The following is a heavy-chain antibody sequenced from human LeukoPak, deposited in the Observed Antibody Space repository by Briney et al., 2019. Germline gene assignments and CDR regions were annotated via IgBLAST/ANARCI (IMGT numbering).Heavy chain of an antibody. CDR2: IIPIFGTA. CDR3: ARDPSNSSGRYWYIDV. V-gene: IGHV1-69*13. J-gene: IGHJ2*01. CDR1: GGTFSSYA. D-gene: IGHD6-19*01. Sequence: ASVKVSCKASGGTFSSYAISWVRQAPGQGLEWMGGIIPIFGTANYAQKFQGRVTITADESTSTAYMELSSLRSEDTAVYYCARDPSNSSGRYWYIDVWGRGTLVIVSS.